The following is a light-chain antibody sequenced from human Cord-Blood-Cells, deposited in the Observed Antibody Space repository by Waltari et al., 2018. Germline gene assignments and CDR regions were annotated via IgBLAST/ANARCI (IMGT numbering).Light chain of an antibody. J-gene: IGKJ3*01. CDR1: QSISSY. CDR3: QQCYSTPT. Sequence: DIQMTQSPSSLSASVGYRVTITCRASQSISSYLHWYQKKPGKAPKLLIYAASSLQSGVPSRFSRSGSGTDFTLTISRLQPEDFATYCCQQCYSTPTFGPGTKLDIK. CDR2: AAS. V-gene: IGKV1-39*01.